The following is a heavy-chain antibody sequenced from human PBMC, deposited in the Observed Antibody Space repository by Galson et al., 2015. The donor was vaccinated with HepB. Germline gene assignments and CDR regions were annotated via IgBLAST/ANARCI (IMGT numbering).Heavy chain of an antibody. D-gene: IGHD5-12*01. CDR3: VKDGTATMTYLDY. J-gene: IGHJ4*02. V-gene: IGHV3-64D*06. Sequence: SLRLSCAASGFSFSDYGMHWVRQAPGKGLEYVSTITKNGDNTYYADSLKGRFTISRDNSKNTLYLQMSGLRVEGTALYYCVKDGTATMTYLDYWGQGTLVTVSS. CDR2: ITKNGDNT. CDR1: GFSFSDYG.